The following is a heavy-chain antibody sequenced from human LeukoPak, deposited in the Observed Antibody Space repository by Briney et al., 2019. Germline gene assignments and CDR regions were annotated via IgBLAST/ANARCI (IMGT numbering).Heavy chain of an antibody. CDR2: VSGSGGST. Sequence: GGSLRLSCAASGFTFRNYGMSWVRQAPGKGLELVSAVSGSGGSTYNADSVKGRFTISRDNSKNTLYLQMNSLRAEDTAVYYCAKALKVVAGSGPVDYYYYMDVWGKGTTVTISS. D-gene: IGHD6-19*01. J-gene: IGHJ6*03. V-gene: IGHV3-23*01. CDR1: GFTFRNYG. CDR3: AKALKVVAGSGPVDYYYYMDV.